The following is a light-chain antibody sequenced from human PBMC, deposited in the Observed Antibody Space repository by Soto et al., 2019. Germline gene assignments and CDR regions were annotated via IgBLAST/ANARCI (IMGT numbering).Light chain of an antibody. CDR3: QRYGTSPRT. V-gene: IGKV3-20*01. CDR2: GVS. J-gene: IGKJ1*01. CDR1: QSVRSSY. Sequence: EIVLTQSPGTLSLSPGERATLSCRASQSVRSSYLAWYQQKLGQAPRLLIYGVSNSATGIPDRFSGSGSGTDFRLTSSGVESEDFAVYYCQRYGTSPRTFGQGTKVEIK.